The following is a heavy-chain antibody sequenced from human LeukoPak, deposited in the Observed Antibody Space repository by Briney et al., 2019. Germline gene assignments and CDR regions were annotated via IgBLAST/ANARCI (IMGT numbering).Heavy chain of an antibody. CDR1: GFTFGDYA. CDR2: IRSKAYGETA. Sequence: GGSLRLSCTASGFTFGDYAMSWIRQAPGKGLEWVGFIRSKAYGETANYAASVKGRFTISRDDSKAIAYLQMNSLKTEDTAVYHCTRDRGAYNLYDYWGQGTLVTVSS. D-gene: IGHD1-1*01. J-gene: IGHJ4*02. V-gene: IGHV3-49*03. CDR3: TRDRGAYNLYDY.